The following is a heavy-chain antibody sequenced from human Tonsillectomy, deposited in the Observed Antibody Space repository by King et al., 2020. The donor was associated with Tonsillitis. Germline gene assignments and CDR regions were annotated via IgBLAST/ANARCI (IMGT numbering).Heavy chain of an antibody. CDR2: IHYSGST. CDR3: ATLSGGYEYFQH. CDR1: GGSISTYTYY. V-gene: IGHV4-39*01. D-gene: IGHD3-22*01. J-gene: IGHJ1*01. Sequence: QLQESGPGLVKPSETLSLTCTVSGGSISTYTYYWDWVRQPPGKGLQWIGSIHYSGSTYYNPSLKSRVTISVDRSKNQCSLELSSVTAADKAVYYCATLSGGYEYFQHWGQGTLVTFSS.